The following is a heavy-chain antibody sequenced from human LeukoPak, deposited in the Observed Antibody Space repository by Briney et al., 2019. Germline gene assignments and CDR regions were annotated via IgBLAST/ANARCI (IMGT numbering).Heavy chain of an antibody. Sequence: PSETLSLTCAVYGGSFSDYYWTWIRQPPGKGLEWIGEINHSGSTNYNPSLNSRITMSVDTSKNQFSLKLSSVPAADTAVYYCAAGIVGATTQYYYYGMDVWGQGTTVTVSS. D-gene: IGHD1-26*01. CDR3: AAGIVGATTQYYYYGMDV. CDR1: GGSFSDYY. J-gene: IGHJ6*02. CDR2: INHSGST. V-gene: IGHV4-34*01.